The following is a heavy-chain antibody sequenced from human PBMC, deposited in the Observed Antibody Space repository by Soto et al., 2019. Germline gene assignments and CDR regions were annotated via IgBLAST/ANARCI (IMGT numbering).Heavy chain of an antibody. V-gene: IGHV1-69*01. CDR3: ARGGSGYTWFNEF. CDR1: GGLFSSYP. Sequence: QEQLVQSGAEVKKPASSVKVSCKASGGLFSSYPISWVRQVPGQGLEGMGGIIPVFQTAYYTQRFQGRVTITADESTNTAYRELSSLRSEDTAIYYCARGGSGYTWFNEFWGQGTLVTVSS. D-gene: IGHD3-22*01. CDR2: IIPVFQTA. J-gene: IGHJ4*02.